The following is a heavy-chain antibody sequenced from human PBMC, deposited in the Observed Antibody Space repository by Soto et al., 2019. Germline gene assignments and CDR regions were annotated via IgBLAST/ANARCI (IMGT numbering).Heavy chain of an antibody. Sequence: QEQLVQSGAEVKKPGASVKVSCKTSGYTFTDYDINWVRQATGQGLEWIGWMNPNSGDTGYAQKFQGRVTMTRSDSLSTAYLELSSLRSEDTAVYYCARVAVAARPRWYNWFDPWGKGTLVTVSS. CDR3: ARVAVAARPRWYNWFDP. CDR2: MNPNSGDT. J-gene: IGHJ5*02. D-gene: IGHD2-15*01. CDR1: GYTFTDYD. V-gene: IGHV1-8*01.